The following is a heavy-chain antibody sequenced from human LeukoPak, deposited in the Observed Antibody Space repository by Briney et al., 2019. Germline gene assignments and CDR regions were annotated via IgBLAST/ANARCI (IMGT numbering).Heavy chain of an antibody. V-gene: IGHV4-59*01. CDR1: GGSISSYY. D-gene: IGHD4-23*01. J-gene: IGHJ4*02. Sequence: PSETLSLTCTASGGSISSYYWSWIRQPPGKGLEWIGYIYYSGSTNYNPSLKSRVTISVDTSKNQFSLKLSSVTAADTAVYYCARGAMGSNPYFDYWGQGTLVTVSS. CDR2: IYYSGST. CDR3: ARGAMGSNPYFDY.